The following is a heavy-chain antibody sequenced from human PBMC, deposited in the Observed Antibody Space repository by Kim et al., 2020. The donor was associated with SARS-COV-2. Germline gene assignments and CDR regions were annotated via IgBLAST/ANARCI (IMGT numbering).Heavy chain of an antibody. Sequence: GGSLRLSCAASGFTFSSYSMNWVRQAPGKGLEWVSSISSSSSYIYYADSVKGRFTISRDNAKNSLYLQMNSLRAEDTAVYYCARARSWAAGPYYFDYWGQGTLVTVSS. CDR2: ISSSSSYI. D-gene: IGHD6-13*01. CDR1: GFTFSSYS. CDR3: ARARSWAAGPYYFDY. V-gene: IGHV3-21*01. J-gene: IGHJ4*02.